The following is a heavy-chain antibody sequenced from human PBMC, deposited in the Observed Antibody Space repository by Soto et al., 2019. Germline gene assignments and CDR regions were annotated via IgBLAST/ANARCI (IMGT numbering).Heavy chain of an antibody. V-gene: IGHV3-53*04. J-gene: IGHJ3*02. CDR3: ARDLCSGGSCYPGAFDI. CDR2: IYSCGST. D-gene: IGHD2-15*01. CDR1: GFTVSSNY. Sequence: EVQLVESGGGLVQPGGSLRLSCAASGFTVSSNYMSWVRQAPGKGLEWVSVIYSCGSTYYADSVKGRFTISRHNSKNTLYLQMNSLRAEDTAVYYCARDLCSGGSCYPGAFDIWGQGTMVTVSS.